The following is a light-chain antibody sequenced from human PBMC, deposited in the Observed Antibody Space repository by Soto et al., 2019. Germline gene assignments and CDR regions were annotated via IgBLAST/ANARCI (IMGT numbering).Light chain of an antibody. Sequence: EIVMTQSPATLSVSPGERATLSCRASQSVSSNLAWYQQKPGQAPRLLIYVASTRATGIPASFSGRGSGTEFTLTISSLQSEDFAVYYCQQYKNWPWTFGQGTKVDIK. CDR2: VAS. CDR3: QQYKNWPWT. V-gene: IGKV3-15*01. J-gene: IGKJ1*01. CDR1: QSVSSN.